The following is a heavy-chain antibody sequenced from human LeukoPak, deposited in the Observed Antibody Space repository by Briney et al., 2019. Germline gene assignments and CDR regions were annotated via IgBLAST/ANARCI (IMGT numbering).Heavy chain of an antibody. CDR1: GGSISSGSYY. J-gene: IGHJ4*02. CDR3: ARGSVYYGSAKFDY. Sequence: SETLSLTCTVSGGSISSGSYYWSWIRQPAGKGLEWIGRIYTSGSTNYNPSLKSRVTISVDTSKSLFSLKLSSVTAADTAVYYCARGSVYYGSAKFDYWGQGTLVTVSS. V-gene: IGHV4-61*02. CDR2: IYTSGST. D-gene: IGHD3-10*01.